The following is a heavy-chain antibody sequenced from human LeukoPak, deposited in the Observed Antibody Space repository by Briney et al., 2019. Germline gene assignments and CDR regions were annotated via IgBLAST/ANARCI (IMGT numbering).Heavy chain of an antibody. V-gene: IGHV3-23*01. CDR3: AKGRFYYDSSGQRFDY. Sequence: GGSLRPSCAASGFTFSSYAMSWVRQAPGKGLEWVSAISGSGGSTYYADSVKGRFTISRDNSKNTLYLQMNSLRAEDTAVYYCAKGRFYYDSSGQRFDYWGQGTLVTVSS. J-gene: IGHJ4*02. CDR2: ISGSGGST. D-gene: IGHD3-22*01. CDR1: GFTFSSYA.